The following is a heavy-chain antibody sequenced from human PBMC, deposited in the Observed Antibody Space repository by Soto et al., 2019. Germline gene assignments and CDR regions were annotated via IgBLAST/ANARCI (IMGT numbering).Heavy chain of an antibody. CDR2: ISYDGSNK. Sequence: GGSLRLSCAASGFTFSSYAMHWVRQAPGKGLEWVAVISYDGSNKYYADSVKGRFTISRDNSKNTLYLQMNSLRAEDTAVYYCARDARGVAYCGGDCPPFYFDYWGQGTLVTVSS. D-gene: IGHD2-21*02. V-gene: IGHV3-30-3*01. J-gene: IGHJ4*02. CDR1: GFTFSSYA. CDR3: ARDARGVAYCGGDCPPFYFDY.